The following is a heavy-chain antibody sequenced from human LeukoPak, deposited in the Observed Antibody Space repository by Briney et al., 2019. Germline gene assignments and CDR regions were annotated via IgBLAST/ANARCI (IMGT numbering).Heavy chain of an antibody. D-gene: IGHD2-8*01. J-gene: IGHJ3*02. CDR1: GGSISSYY. CDR2: IYYSGST. Sequence: PSETQSLTCTVSGGSISSYYWSWIRQPPGKGLEWIGYIYYSGSTNYNPSLKSRVTISVDTSKNQFSLKLSSVTAADTAVYYCARNLYYAAFDIWGQGTMVTVSS. V-gene: IGHV4-59*01. CDR3: ARNLYYAAFDI.